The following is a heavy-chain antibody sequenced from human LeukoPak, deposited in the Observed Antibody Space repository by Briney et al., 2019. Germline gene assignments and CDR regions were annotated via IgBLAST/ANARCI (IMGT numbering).Heavy chain of an antibody. Sequence: ASVKVSCKASGYTFTSYAMHWVRQAPGQRLEWMGWINAGNGNTKYSQKFQGRVTITRDTSASTAYMELSSLRSDDTAVYYCARTCGSYPCSYYYGMDVWGQGTTVTVSS. CDR1: GYTFTSYA. CDR3: ARTCGSYPCSYYYGMDV. CDR2: INAGNGNT. V-gene: IGHV1-3*01. D-gene: IGHD1-26*01. J-gene: IGHJ6*02.